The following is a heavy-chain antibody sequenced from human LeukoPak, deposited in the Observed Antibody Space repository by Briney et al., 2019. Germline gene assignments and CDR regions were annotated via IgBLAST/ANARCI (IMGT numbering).Heavy chain of an antibody. V-gene: IGHV3-74*03. J-gene: IGHJ3*02. CDR3: TRDWRNMAFDI. CDR2: IFSDGSII. CDR1: GFTLSSYW. D-gene: IGHD1-14*01. Sequence: GGSLRLSCAASGFTLSSYWMHWVLQVPGQGLVWVSRIFSDGSIITYADSVKGRFSISRDNAKNTLFLQMNSLRAEDTAVYFFTRDWRNMAFDIWGQGPMVSVSS.